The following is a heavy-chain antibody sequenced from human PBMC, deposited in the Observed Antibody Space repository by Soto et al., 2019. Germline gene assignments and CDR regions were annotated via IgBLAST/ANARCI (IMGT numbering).Heavy chain of an antibody. CDR2: IWYDGSNK. Sequence: QVQLVESGGGEVQPGRSLRIACAASGFNFSSYGMHWVRQAPGKGLEWVAVIWYDGSNKYHVESVKGRFTIARDNTKNTLYLQMNSLRAEDTAVYYCANGNYDNKYGMDVWGQGTTVTVSS. V-gene: IGHV3-33*06. CDR3: ANGNYDNKYGMDV. J-gene: IGHJ6*02. CDR1: GFNFSSYG. D-gene: IGHD3-22*01.